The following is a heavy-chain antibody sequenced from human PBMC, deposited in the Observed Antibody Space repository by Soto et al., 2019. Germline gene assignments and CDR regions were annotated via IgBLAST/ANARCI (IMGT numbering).Heavy chain of an antibody. Sequence: PGGSLRLSCAASGFTFSSYAMHWVRQAPGKGLEWVAVISYDGSNKYYADSVKGRFTISRDNSKNTLYPQMNSLRAEDTAVYYCARDRVRRELPSFDYWGQGTLVTVS. CDR3: ARDRVRRELPSFDY. V-gene: IGHV3-30-3*01. D-gene: IGHD1-26*01. CDR2: ISYDGSNK. CDR1: GFTFSSYA. J-gene: IGHJ4*02.